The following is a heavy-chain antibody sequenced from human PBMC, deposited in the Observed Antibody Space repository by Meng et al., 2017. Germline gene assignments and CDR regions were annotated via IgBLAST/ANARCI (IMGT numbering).Heavy chain of an antibody. J-gene: IGHJ4*02. V-gene: IGHV3-30*16. Sequence: QVQVVGSGGDVVPPGRSLTLSRAASGFIFSNYEMHWVRQAPGKGLEWVACITKDGSRKYYLGSVRGRFTISRDNSKNTLYLEMNSLRSEDTALYYCARDFDYWGQGTLVTVSS. CDR3: ARDFDY. CDR2: ITKDGSRK. CDR1: GFIFSNYE.